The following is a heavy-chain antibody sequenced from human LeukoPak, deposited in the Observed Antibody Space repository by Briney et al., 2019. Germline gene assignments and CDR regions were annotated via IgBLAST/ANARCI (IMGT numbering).Heavy chain of an antibody. D-gene: IGHD2-21*02. V-gene: IGHV3-21*01. CDR3: ATRSCGGDCYSGINAFDI. Sequence: GGSLRLSCAASGFTFSSYSMNWVRQAPGKGLEWVSSISSSSSYIYYADSVKGRFTISRDNAKNSLYLQMNSLRAGDTAVYYCATRSCGGDCYSGINAFDIWGQGTMVTVSS. J-gene: IGHJ3*02. CDR1: GFTFSSYS. CDR2: ISSSSSYI.